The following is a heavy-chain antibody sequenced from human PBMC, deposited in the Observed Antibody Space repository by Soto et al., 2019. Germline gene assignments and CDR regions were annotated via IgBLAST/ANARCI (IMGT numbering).Heavy chain of an antibody. D-gene: IGHD2-2*02. V-gene: IGHV4-4*02. CDR3: ARIPYSYYALDV. Sequence: HSETVSLTCGVSGGSISSRNGWSCVRQPPGKGLEWIGETHHSGSTNYSPSLKSRVTISIDKSKNQFSLELSSVTAADTAVYYCARIPYSYYALDVWGQGTTVTVSS. CDR2: THHSGST. J-gene: IGHJ6*02. CDR1: GGSISSRNG.